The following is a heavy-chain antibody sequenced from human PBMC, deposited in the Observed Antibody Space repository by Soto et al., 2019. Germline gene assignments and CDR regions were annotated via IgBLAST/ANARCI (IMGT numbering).Heavy chain of an antibody. V-gene: IGHV1-18*01. CDR2: ISAYNGNT. Sequence: QVQLVQSGAEVKKPGASVKVSCKASGYTFTSYGISWVRQAPGQGLEWMGWISAYNGNTNYAQKLQGRVTMTTDTSRSTAYMELRSLRADDTAGNYCAGDAAVGLFDYWGQGTLVTVSS. CDR3: AGDAAVGLFDY. J-gene: IGHJ4*02. D-gene: IGHD1-26*01. CDR1: GYTFTSYG.